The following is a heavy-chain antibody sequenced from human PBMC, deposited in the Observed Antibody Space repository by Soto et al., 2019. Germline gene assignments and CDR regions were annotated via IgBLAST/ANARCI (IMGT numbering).Heavy chain of an antibody. Sequence: QVQLVQSGAEVKKPGSSVKVSCKASGGTFSSYTISWVRQAPGQGLEWMGRIIPILGIANYAQKFQGRVTIXXDXSXXTAYMELSSLRSEDTAVYYCARESGSRWFHSGMDVWGQGTTVTVSS. CDR1: GGTFSSYT. V-gene: IGHV1-69*08. CDR2: IIPILGIA. J-gene: IGHJ6*02. CDR3: ARESGSRWFHSGMDV. D-gene: IGHD6-13*01.